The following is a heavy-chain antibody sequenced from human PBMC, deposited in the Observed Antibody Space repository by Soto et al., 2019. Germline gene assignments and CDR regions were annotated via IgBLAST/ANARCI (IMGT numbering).Heavy chain of an antibody. CDR3: ARDLEQDIVLVPAAYRGIDY. Sequence: GGSLRLSCAASGFTFSDYYMSWIRQAPGKGLEWVSYISSSGSTIYYADSVKGRFTISRDNAKNSLYLQMNSLRAEDTAVYYCARDLEQDIVLVPAAYRGIDYWGQGTLVTVSS. V-gene: IGHV3-11*01. CDR1: GFTFSDYY. CDR2: ISSSGSTI. J-gene: IGHJ4*02. D-gene: IGHD2-2*01.